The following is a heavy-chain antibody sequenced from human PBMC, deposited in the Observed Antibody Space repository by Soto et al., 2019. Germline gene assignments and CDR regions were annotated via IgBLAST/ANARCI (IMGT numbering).Heavy chain of an antibody. CDR3: AKFPPYIGSYNADYSDVDV. V-gene: IGHV4-34*01. Sequence: SETLSLTCAVYGGSFSAYYWSWIRQSPGKGLEWIGEINHSGSSTYNPSLKGRVTISVDASKNQFSLRLKSVTAADTAVYFCAKFPPYIGSYNADYSDVDVWGRGTAVTVSS. CDR1: GGSFSAYY. D-gene: IGHD3-10*01. CDR2: INHSGSS. J-gene: IGHJ6*02.